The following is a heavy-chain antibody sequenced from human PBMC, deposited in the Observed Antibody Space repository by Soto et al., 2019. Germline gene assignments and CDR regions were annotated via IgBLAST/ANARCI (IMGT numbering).Heavy chain of an antibody. V-gene: IGHV3-30*18. D-gene: IGHD2-2*02. Sequence: PGGSLRLSCAASGFTFSSYGMHWVRQAPGKGLEWVAVISYDGSNKYYADSVKGRFTISRDNSKNTLYLQMNSLRAEDTAVYYCAKGATKQRETKSSIVPAAISPQYFVYWGQGTLVTVSS. J-gene: IGHJ4*02. CDR2: ISYDGSNK. CDR3: AKGATKQRETKSSIVPAAISPQYFVY. CDR1: GFTFSSYG.